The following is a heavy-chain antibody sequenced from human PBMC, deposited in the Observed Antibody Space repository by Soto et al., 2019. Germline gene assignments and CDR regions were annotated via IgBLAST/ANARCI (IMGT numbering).Heavy chain of an antibody. CDR1: GFTFSSYA. V-gene: IGHV3-23*01. CDR2: ISGSGGST. J-gene: IGHJ5*02. Sequence: GGSLRLSCAASGFTFSSYAMSLVRQAPGKGLEWVSSISGSGGSTYYADSVKGRFTISRDNSKNTLYLQMNSLRAEDTAVYYCAKDPRQGNWFDPWGQGTLVTVSS. CDR3: AKDPRQGNWFDP.